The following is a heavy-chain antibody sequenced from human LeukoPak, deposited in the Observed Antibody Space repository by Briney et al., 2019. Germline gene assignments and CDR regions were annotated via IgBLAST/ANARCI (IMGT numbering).Heavy chain of an antibody. Sequence: SETLSLTCTVSGGSIRSSYYYWGWIRQPPGKGLEWIGSIYYSGSTYYNPSLKSRVTISVDTSKNQFSLKLSSVTAADTAVYYCARLGHSGSYLGAFDIWGQGTMVTVSS. V-gene: IGHV4-39*01. CDR1: GGSIRSSYYY. J-gene: IGHJ3*02. D-gene: IGHD1-26*01. CDR3: ARLGHSGSYLGAFDI. CDR2: IYYSGST.